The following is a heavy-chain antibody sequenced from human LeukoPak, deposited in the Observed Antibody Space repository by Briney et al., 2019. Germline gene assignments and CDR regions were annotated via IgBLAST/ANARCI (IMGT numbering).Heavy chain of an antibody. J-gene: IGHJ4*02. V-gene: IGHV1-69*13. CDR2: IIPIFGTA. Sequence: ASVKVSCKVSGGIFINHSITGLRQAPGQGLEWMGGIIPIFGTAKYAQKFQGRVTIIADESTNTAYMELSSLRSEDTAVYYCARGRGPDHYGSGNISFGYWGQGTLVTVSS. CDR3: ARGRGPDHYGSGNISFGY. CDR1: GGIFINHS. D-gene: IGHD3-10*01.